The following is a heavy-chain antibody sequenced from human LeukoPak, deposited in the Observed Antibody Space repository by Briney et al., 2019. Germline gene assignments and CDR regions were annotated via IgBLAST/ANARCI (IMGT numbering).Heavy chain of an antibody. Sequence: SVKVSCKASGGTFSTYAISWVRQAPGQGLEWMGGIIPIFGTANYAQKFQGRVTITADESTSTAYMELSSLRSDDTAVYYCARGGGYYYGSGSYPDFDYWGQGTLVTVSS. V-gene: IGHV1-69*13. CDR2: IIPIFGTA. J-gene: IGHJ4*02. CDR3: ARGGGYYYGSGSYPDFDY. D-gene: IGHD3-10*01. CDR1: GGTFSTYA.